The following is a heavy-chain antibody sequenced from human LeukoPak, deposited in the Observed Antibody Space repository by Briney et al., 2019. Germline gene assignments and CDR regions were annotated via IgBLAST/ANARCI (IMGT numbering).Heavy chain of an antibody. Sequence: GGSLRLSCAASGFTFSSYSMNWVRQAPGKGLEWVSSISSSSRYIYYADSVKGRFTISRDNAKNSLYLQMNSLRAEDTAVYYCARVLRYCSGGNCYSGGLEYMDVWGKGTTVTISS. CDR3: ARVLRYCSGGNCYSGGLEYMDV. D-gene: IGHD2-15*01. J-gene: IGHJ6*03. CDR2: ISSSSRYI. V-gene: IGHV3-21*01. CDR1: GFTFSSYS.